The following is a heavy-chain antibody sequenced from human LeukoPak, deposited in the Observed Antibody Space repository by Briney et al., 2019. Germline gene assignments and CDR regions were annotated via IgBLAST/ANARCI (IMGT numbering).Heavy chain of an antibody. V-gene: IGHV3-23*01. CDR2: ISGSGGTT. CDR3: AKGVPGYYYYYMDV. CDR1: GFTFSSYA. J-gene: IGHJ6*03. D-gene: IGHD4/OR15-4a*01. Sequence: GGSLRLSCAASGFTFSSYAMSWVRQAPGKGLEWVSAISGSGGTTYYADSVKGRFTISRDNSKNTLYLQMNSLRADDTAVYYCAKGVPGYYYYYMDVWGKGTTVTISS.